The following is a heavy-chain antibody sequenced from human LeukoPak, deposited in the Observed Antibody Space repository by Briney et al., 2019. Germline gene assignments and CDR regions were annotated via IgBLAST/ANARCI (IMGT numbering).Heavy chain of an antibody. CDR3: AKGPLIEVAGTTWDY. D-gene: IGHD6-19*01. CDR2: ISGSGGST. V-gene: IGHV3-23*01. Sequence: GGSLRLSCAASGFTFSSYAMGWVRQFPGKGLEWVSAISGSGGSTYCADSVKGRFTISRDNSKNTLHLQMNSLRAEDTAVYYCAKGPLIEVAGTTWDYRGQGTLVTVSS. J-gene: IGHJ4*02. CDR1: GFTFSSYA.